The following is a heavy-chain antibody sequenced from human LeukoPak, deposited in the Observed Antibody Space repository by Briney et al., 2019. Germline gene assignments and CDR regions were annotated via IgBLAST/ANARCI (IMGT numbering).Heavy chain of an antibody. V-gene: IGHV3-23*01. D-gene: IGHD3-10*01. J-gene: IGHJ4*02. CDR2: ISPSGDAT. Sequence: GGSLRLSCAASGFIFSSHGMNWVRQAPGKGLEWVSGISPSGDATFYADSVKGRFTISRDNSKNTLYLQMNSLRAEDTAVYYCAKDYGSGSYATKYYFDYWGQGTLVTVSS. CDR1: GFIFSSHG. CDR3: AKDYGSGSYATKYYFDY.